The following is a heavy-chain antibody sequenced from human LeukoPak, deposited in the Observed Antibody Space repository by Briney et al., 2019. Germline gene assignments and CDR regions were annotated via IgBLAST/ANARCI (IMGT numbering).Heavy chain of an antibody. CDR2: LYSAGGGS. J-gene: IGHJ4*01. V-gene: IGHV3-74*01. Sequence: PGGSLRLSCSASGFTFNRYPRHAVRQAPGKQLEGVSRLYSAGGGSNYADSVRGRFTIFRDNVKSTMYLQMNSLRVEDTALYYCARDGFVGPVTAYLDFWSQGTLVSV. CDR1: GFTFNRYP. CDR3: ARDGFVGPVTAYLDF. D-gene: IGHD2-21*02.